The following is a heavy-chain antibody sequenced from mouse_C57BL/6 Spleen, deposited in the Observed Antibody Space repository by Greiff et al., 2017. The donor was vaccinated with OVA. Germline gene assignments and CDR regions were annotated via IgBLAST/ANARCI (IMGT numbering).Heavy chain of an antibody. CDR1: GYTFTDYN. CDR3: ARRGGITTVVANYAMDY. D-gene: IGHD1-1*01. Sequence: EVQLQQSGPELVKPGASVKIPCKASGYTFTDYNMDWVKQSHGKSLEWIGDINPNNGGTIYNQKFKGKATLTVDKSSSTAYMELRSLTSEDTAVYYCARRGGITTVVANYAMDYWGQGTSVTVSS. V-gene: IGHV1-18*01. CDR2: INPNNGGT. J-gene: IGHJ4*01.